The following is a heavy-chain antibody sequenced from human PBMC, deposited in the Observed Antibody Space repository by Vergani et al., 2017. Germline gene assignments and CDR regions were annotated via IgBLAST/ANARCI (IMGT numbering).Heavy chain of an antibody. Sequence: QVQLVQSGAEVKKPGSSVKVSCKASGGTFSSYAISWVRQAPGQGLEWMGGINPIFGTAKYAQKFQGRVTITADESTSTAYMELSSLRSEDTAVYYCARVVVPAAPLYYDYMDVWGKGTTVTVSS. V-gene: IGHV1-69*01. J-gene: IGHJ6*03. D-gene: IGHD2-2*01. CDR2: INPIFGTA. CDR1: GGTFSSYA. CDR3: ARVVVPAAPLYYDYMDV.